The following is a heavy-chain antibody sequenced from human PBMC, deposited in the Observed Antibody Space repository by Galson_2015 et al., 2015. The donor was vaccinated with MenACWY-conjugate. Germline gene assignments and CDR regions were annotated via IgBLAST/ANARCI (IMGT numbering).Heavy chain of an antibody. CDR2: FSSNGHST. CDR1: GFTFSSSA. V-gene: IGHV3-23*01. J-gene: IGHJ4*02. Sequence: SLRLSCAASGFTFSSSAMTWVRQAPGKGLEWVSVFSSNGHSTNYADSVKGRFTISRDNSKNTLYLQMNNLRAEDTALYYCAKVSPGGGYWDYWGQGTLVTGSS. CDR3: AKVSPGGGYWDY. D-gene: IGHD6-19*01.